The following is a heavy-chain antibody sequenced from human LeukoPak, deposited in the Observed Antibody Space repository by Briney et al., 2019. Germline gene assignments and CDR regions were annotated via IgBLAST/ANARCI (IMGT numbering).Heavy chain of an antibody. D-gene: IGHD4-17*01. CDR2: ISSSSSYI. Sequence: GGSLRLSCAASGFTFSSYSMNWVRQAPGKGLEWVSSISSSSSYIYYADSVKGRFTISRDNAKNSLYLQMNSLRAEDTAVYYCARGGYGDYSHDAFDIWGQGTMVTVSS. CDR3: ARGGYGDYSHDAFDI. CDR1: GFTFSSYS. V-gene: IGHV3-21*01. J-gene: IGHJ3*02.